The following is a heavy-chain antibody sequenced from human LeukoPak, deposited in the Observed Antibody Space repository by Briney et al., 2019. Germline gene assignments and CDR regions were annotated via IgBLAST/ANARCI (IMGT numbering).Heavy chain of an antibody. D-gene: IGHD6-19*01. CDR1: GFTFSSYA. CDR2: ISGSGGSP. Sequence: GGSLRLSCAASGFTFSSYAMSWVRQAPGKGLEWVSAISGSGGSPYYADSVKGRFTISRDNSKNTLYLQMNSLRAEDTAVYYCAKDSRYTSGWRDSDYWGQGTLVTVSS. CDR3: AKDSRYTSGWRDSDY. J-gene: IGHJ4*02. V-gene: IGHV3-23*01.